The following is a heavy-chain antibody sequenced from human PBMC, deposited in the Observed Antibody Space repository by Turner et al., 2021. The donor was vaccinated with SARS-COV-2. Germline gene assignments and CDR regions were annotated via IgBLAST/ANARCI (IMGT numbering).Heavy chain of an antibody. CDR3: ATGYQLRVNWFDP. D-gene: IGHD2-2*01. V-gene: IGHV1-24*01. CDR2: FDPEDGET. CDR1: GYTLTELS. Sequence: QVPLVPSGAEVKQPGASVKVSCKISGYTLTELSMYCVRQAPGKGLEWMGGFDPEDGETIYEQNFQGRVTMTEDTSTDKAYMELSSLRSEDTAVYFCATGYQLRVNWFDPWGQGTLVTVSS. J-gene: IGHJ5*02.